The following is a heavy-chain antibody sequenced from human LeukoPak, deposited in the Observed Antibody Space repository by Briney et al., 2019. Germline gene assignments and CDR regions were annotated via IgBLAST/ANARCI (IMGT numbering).Heavy chain of an antibody. V-gene: IGHV1-18*01. J-gene: IGHJ6*03. CDR3: ARGTYDSSGYYSYYYYMDV. D-gene: IGHD3-22*01. CDR2: ISAYNGNT. CDR1: GYTFTSYG. Sequence: GASVKVSCKASGYTFTSYGISWVRQAPGQGLEWMGWISAYNGNTNYAQKLQGRVTMTTDTSTSTAYMELRSLRSDDTAVYYCARGTYDSSGYYSYYYYMDVWGKGTTVNVSS.